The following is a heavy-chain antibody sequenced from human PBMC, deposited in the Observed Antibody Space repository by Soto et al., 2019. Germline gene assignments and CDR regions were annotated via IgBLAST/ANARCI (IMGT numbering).Heavy chain of an antibody. CDR3: AREDSIIIPAVSEF. J-gene: IGHJ4*02. Sequence: PGWSLRLSCTVSGFAFNNYGINLVRQAPGKGLEWVSSISKSDYTYYSDSVKGRFAISRDKAKSSVSLQMNTLRVEDTAVYYCAREDSIIIPAVSEFWCEGLLVTVS. CDR1: GFAFNNYG. V-gene: IGHV3-21*01. D-gene: IGHD2-2*01. CDR2: ISKSDYT.